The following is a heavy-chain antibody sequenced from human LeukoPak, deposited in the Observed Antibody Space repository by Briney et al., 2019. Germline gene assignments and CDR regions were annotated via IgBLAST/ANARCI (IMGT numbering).Heavy chain of an antibody. CDR1: SGSIRSVAYY. D-gene: IGHD2-15*01. J-gene: IGHJ4*02. V-gene: IGHV4-31*03. CDR2: IYYSGST. Sequence: PSETLSLTCTGSSGSIRSVAYYWSWIRQHPGKGLEWIGYIYYSGSTYYNPSLRSRVTISVDTSKNQFSLRLSSVTAADTAVYYCARVQGRFTLDYWGQGTLVTVSS. CDR3: ARVQGRFTLDY.